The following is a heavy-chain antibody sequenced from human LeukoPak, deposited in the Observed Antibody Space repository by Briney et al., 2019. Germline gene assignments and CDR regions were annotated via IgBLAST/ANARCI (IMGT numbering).Heavy chain of an antibody. CDR2: IKEDGSRN. V-gene: IGHV3-7*05. CDR3: ARQLSGWYDADPY. D-gene: IGHD6-19*01. CDR1: GFTFSNYW. Sequence: GGSLRLSCAAPGFTFSNYWMSWGRQAPGEGLEGGANIKEDGSRNHYVDSVKGRFTISRDNAKGSLYLQMNSLRAEDTAVYYCARQLSGWYDADPYWGQGTLVTVSS. J-gene: IGHJ4*02.